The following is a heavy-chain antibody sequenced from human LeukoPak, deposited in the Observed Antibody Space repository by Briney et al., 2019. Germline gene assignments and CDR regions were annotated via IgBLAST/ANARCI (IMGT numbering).Heavy chain of an antibody. D-gene: IGHD6-13*01. J-gene: IGHJ4*02. Sequence: SETLSLTCTVSGGSISSYYWSWIRQPPGKGLEWIGYIYYSGNTNYNPSLKSRVTISVDTSKNLFSLKLSSVTAADTAVYYCATLDLAAAGKFDYWGQGTLVTVSS. V-gene: IGHV4-59*01. CDR2: IYYSGNT. CDR1: GGSISSYY. CDR3: ATLDLAAAGKFDY.